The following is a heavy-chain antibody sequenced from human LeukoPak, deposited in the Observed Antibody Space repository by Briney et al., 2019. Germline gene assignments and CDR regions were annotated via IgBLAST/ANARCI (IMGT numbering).Heavy chain of an antibody. V-gene: IGHV1-2*02. D-gene: IGHD5-18*01. CDR3: ARSGYSYGSEAYFDY. J-gene: IGHJ4*02. CDR1: GYTFTGYY. Sequence: ASVKVSCKASGYTFTGYYMHWVRQAPGQGLEWMGWINPNSGGTNYAQKFQRRVTMTRDTSISTAYMELSRLRSDDTAVYYCARSGYSYGSEAYFDYWGQGTLVTVSS. CDR2: INPNSGGT.